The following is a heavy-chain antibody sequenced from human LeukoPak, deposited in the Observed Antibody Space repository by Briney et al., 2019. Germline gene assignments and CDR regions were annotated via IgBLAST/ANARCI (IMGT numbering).Heavy chain of an antibody. J-gene: IGHJ4*02. D-gene: IGHD3-10*01. CDR3: ARRRIYYGSGSYYNGDDY. CDR1: GGSISSSSYY. CDR2: LYYSGST. V-gene: IGHV4-39*01. Sequence: PSETLSLTCTVSGGSISSSSYYWGWIRQPPGKGLEWIGSLYYSGSTYYNPSLKSRVTISVDTSKNQFSLKLSSVTAADTAVYYCARRRIYYGSGSYYNGDDYWGQGTLVTVSS.